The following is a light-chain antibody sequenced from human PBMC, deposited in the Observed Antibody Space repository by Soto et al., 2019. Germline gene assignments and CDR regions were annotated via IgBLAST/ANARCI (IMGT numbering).Light chain of an antibody. V-gene: IGLV2-14*01. J-gene: IGLJ1*01. CDR3: SSYTSSSNYV. Sequence: ALAHPASVSGSRGQSMTISCTGTSSDVGNYNYVSWYQQHPAKAPKLMIFEVSNRPSGISSRFSGSKSGNTASLTISGLQAEDEADYYCSSYTSSSNYVFGTGTKVTVL. CDR1: SSDVGNYNY. CDR2: EVS.